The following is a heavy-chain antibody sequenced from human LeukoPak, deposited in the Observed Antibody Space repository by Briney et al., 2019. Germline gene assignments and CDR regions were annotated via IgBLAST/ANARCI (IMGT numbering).Heavy chain of an antibody. V-gene: IGHV4-59*01. CDR2: IYFSGST. D-gene: IGHD3-22*01. CDR3: ARTVPLSYYYDSSGYYYDY. J-gene: IGHJ4*02. Sequence: SETLSLTCTVSGYSISNYYWSWIRQPPGKGLEWIGYIYFSGSTKYNPSLKSRVTISIDTSKNQFSLKLNSLTPADTAVYYCARTVPLSYYYDSSGYYYDYWGQGTLVTPSS. CDR1: GYSISNYY.